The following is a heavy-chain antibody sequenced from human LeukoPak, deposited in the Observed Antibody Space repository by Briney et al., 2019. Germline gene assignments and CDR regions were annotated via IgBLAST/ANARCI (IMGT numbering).Heavy chain of an antibody. J-gene: IGHJ4*02. Sequence: GGSLRLSCAASGFTFDDYAMSWVRQAPGKGLEWVSGISWNSGSIGYADSVKSRFTISRDNAKNSLYLQMNSLRAEDMALYYCAKEAQADYYDSSGYFPFDYWGQGTLVTVSS. D-gene: IGHD3-22*01. CDR3: AKEAQADYYDSSGYFPFDY. CDR1: GFTFDDYA. CDR2: ISWNSGSI. V-gene: IGHV3-9*03.